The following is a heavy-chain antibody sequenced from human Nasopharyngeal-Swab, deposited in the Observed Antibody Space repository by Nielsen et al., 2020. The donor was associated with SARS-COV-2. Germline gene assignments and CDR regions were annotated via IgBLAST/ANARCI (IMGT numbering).Heavy chain of an antibody. J-gene: IGHJ3*02. D-gene: IGHD6-19*01. Sequence: LSLTCAASGFTFSSYSMNWVRQAPGKGLEWVSYISSSSSTIYYADSVKGRFTISRDNAKNSLYLQMNSLRAEDTAVYYCAREVGSGWSNADAFDIWGQGTMVTVSS. CDR3: AREVGSGWSNADAFDI. V-gene: IGHV3-48*01. CDR2: ISSSSSTI. CDR1: GFTFSSYS.